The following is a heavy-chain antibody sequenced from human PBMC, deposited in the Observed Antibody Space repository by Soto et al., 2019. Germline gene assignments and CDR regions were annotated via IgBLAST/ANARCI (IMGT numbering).Heavy chain of an antibody. CDR1: GYTFTCYA. V-gene: IGHV1-3*01. D-gene: IGHD2-2*01. Sequence: GASVKVSCKASGYTFTCYAMHWVRQAPGQRLEWMGWINAGNCNTKYSQKFQGRSTITADKSTSTAYMELSSLRSEDTAVYYCARVDEGYCSSNSCAHFDFWGQGTLVTVFS. CDR3: ARVDEGYCSSNSCAHFDF. J-gene: IGHJ4*02. CDR2: INAGNCNT.